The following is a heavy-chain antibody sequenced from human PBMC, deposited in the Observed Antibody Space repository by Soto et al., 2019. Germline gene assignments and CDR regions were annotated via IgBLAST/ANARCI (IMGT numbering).Heavy chain of an antibody. CDR3: AKGWFGF. V-gene: IGHV3-30*18. J-gene: IGHJ5*01. CDR2: ISYDGSNK. CDR1: GFTFSSYG. Sequence: QVQLVESGGGVVQPGRSLRLSCAASGFTFSSYGMHWVRQAPGKGLEWVAVISYDGSNKYYADSVKGRFTISRDNSKNTLYLQMNSLRAEDRAVYYCAKGWFGFWGQGTLVTVSS.